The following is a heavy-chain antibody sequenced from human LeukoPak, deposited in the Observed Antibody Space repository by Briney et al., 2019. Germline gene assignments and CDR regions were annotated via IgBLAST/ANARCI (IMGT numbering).Heavy chain of an antibody. CDR3: ARGVVIAPQTFDY. J-gene: IGHJ4*02. D-gene: IGHD2-21*01. CDR2: IYYSGST. V-gene: IGHV4-59*01. CDR1: GESISGFY. Sequence: SETLSLTCTVSGESISGFYWTWIRQPPGKGLGWIGYIYYSGSTNYNPSLKSRVTISVETSKNQFSLKLSSVTAADTAVYYCARGVVIAPQTFDYWGQGTLVTVSS.